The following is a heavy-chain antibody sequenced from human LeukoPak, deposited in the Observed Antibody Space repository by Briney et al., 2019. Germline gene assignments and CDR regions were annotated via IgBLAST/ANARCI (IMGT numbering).Heavy chain of an antibody. CDR1: GYTFTGYY. D-gene: IGHD6-13*01. Sequence: GASVKVSCKASGYTFTGYYMHWVRQAPGQGLEWMGWINPNSGGTNYAQKFQGRVTMTRDTSISTAYMELSRLSSVTAADTAVYYCARVTGYVMEDYFDYWGQGTLVTVSS. CDR2: INPNSGGT. CDR3: ARVTGYVMEDYFDY. J-gene: IGHJ4*02. V-gene: IGHV1-2*02.